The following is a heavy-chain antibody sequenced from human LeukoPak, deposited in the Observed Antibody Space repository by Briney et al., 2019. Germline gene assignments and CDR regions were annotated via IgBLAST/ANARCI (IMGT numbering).Heavy chain of an antibody. J-gene: IGHJ4*02. Sequence: SETLSLTCAVYGGSFSGYYWSWIRQPPGKGLEWIGEINHSGSTNYNPSLKSRVTISVDTSKNQFSLKLSSVTAADTAVYYCARGGHCSSTSCYKYYFDYRGQGTLVTVSS. V-gene: IGHV4-34*01. CDR3: ARGGHCSSTSCYKYYFDY. D-gene: IGHD2-2*02. CDR1: GGSFSGYY. CDR2: INHSGST.